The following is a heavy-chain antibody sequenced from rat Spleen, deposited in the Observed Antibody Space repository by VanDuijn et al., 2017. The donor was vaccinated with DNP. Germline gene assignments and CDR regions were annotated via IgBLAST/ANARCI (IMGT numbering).Heavy chain of an antibody. D-gene: IGHD1-4*01. CDR3: ASGPNGYNYFDY. CDR1: GYSITRNYR. V-gene: IGHV3-3*01. J-gene: IGHJ2*01. CDR2: VNSADIT. Sequence: EVQLQESGPGLVESSQSLSLTCSVTGYSITRNYRWNWIRKFPGNKLEWTGYVNSADITYYNPSLKRRISITRDTSKNQFFLQVNSVTTEDTATYYCASGPNGYNYFDYWGQGVMVTVSS.